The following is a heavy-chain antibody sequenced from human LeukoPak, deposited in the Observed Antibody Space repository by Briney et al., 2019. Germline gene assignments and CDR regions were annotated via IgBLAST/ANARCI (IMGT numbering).Heavy chain of an antibody. CDR3: ARDLRGSSSGYYVTNLFDY. Sequence: SETLSLTCAVYGGSFSGYYWSWIRQPPGKGLEWIGEINHSGSTNYNPSLKSRVTISVDKSKNQFSLKLSSVTAADTAVYYCARDLRGSSSGYYVTNLFDYWGQGTLVTVSS. CDR2: INHSGST. CDR1: GGSFSGYY. V-gene: IGHV4-34*01. D-gene: IGHD3-22*01. J-gene: IGHJ4*02.